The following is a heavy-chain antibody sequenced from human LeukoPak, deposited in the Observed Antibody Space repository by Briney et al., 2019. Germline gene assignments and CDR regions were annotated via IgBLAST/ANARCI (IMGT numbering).Heavy chain of an antibody. CDR3: ARSSTPFDC. CDR2: INTDGSST. D-gene: IGHD2-2*01. CDR1: GFSFSSYW. Sequence: GGSLRLSCAVSGFSFSSYWMHWVRRAPGKGLVWVSRINTDGSSTNYADSVKGRFTISRDNAKNTLYLQMNSLRAEDTAVYYCARSSTPFDCWGQGTLVSVSS. J-gene: IGHJ4*02. V-gene: IGHV3-74*01.